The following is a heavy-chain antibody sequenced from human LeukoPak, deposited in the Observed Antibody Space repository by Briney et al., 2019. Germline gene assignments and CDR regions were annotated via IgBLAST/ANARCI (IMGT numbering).Heavy chain of an antibody. D-gene: IGHD6-19*01. Sequence: QAGGSLRLSCAASGFSFSSYGMRWVRQAPGKGLEWVAFIRYDGSNKNYADSVKGRFTISRDNSKNTLYLQMSSLRAEETAVYCCAKDSIAVAGHTTDYGGQGCLVTVSS. CDR2: IRYDGSNK. J-gene: IGHJ4*02. CDR3: AKDSIAVAGHTTDY. V-gene: IGHV3-30*02. CDR1: GFSFSSYG.